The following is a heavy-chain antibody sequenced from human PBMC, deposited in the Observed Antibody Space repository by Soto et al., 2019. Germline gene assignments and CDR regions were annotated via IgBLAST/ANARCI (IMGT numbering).Heavy chain of an antibody. CDR2: IYDNGNT. CDR1: GGSITRGGYS. D-gene: IGHD3-3*01. CDR3: ARWSPLYAMDV. V-gene: IGHV4-30-2*01. Sequence: QLQLQESGSGLVKPSQTLSLMCDVSGGSITRGGYSWSWIRQLPGKGLEWLGYIYDNGNTYYNASLKSRVTISVDRSKNQFSLNLTSVTAADTAVYYCARWSPLYAMDVWGQGATVTVSS. J-gene: IGHJ6*02.